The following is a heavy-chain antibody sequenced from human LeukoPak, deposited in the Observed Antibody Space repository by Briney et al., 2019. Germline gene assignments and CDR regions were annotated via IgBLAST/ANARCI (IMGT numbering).Heavy chain of an antibody. CDR2: ISPYNGNT. Sequence: VASVKVSCKASGYTFTNYAIGWVRQAPGQGLEWMGWISPYNGNTNYAQRFQGRVTMTTDTSTSTAYMELRSLRSDDTAVYYCARVYYYGSGRYYHFSAMDVWGKGTTVTISS. CDR3: ARVYYYGSGRYYHFSAMDV. CDR1: GYTFTNYA. J-gene: IGHJ6*03. V-gene: IGHV1-18*01. D-gene: IGHD3-10*01.